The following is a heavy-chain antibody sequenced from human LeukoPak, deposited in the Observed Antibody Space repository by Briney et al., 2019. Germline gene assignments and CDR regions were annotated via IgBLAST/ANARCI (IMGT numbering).Heavy chain of an antibody. V-gene: IGHV1-18*01. CDR2: TSAYNGNT. D-gene: IGHD3-22*01. Sequence: ASVKVSCKASGYTFTSYGISWVRQAPGQGLEWMGWTSAYNGNTNYAQKLQGRVTMTTDTSTSTAYMELRSLRSDDTAVYYCARDRGYYYDSSGYYTLGYWGQGTLVTVSS. CDR3: ARDRGYYYDSSGYYTLGY. CDR1: GYTFTSYG. J-gene: IGHJ4*02.